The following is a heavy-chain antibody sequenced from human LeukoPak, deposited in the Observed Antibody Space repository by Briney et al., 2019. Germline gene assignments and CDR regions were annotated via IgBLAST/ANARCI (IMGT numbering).Heavy chain of an antibody. J-gene: IGHJ4*02. D-gene: IGHD2/OR15-2a*01. CDR1: GGSISSSSYY. CDR3: ARGQTLLGSSDY. V-gene: IGHV4-39*01. Sequence: SETLSLTCTVSGGSISSSSYYWGWIRQPPGKGLEWIGSIYYSGSTYYNPSLKSRVTISVDTSKNQFSLKLSSVTAADTAVYYCARGQTLLGSSDYWGQGTLVTVSS. CDR2: IYYSGST.